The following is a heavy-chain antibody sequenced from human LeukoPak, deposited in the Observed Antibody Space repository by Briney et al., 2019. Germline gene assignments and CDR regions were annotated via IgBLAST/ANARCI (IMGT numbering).Heavy chain of an antibody. CDR3: ARYGSGWYKDY. CDR1: GFTVSSNY. V-gene: IGHV3-53*01. CDR2: IYSGGST. Sequence: GGSLRLSCAASGFTVSSNYMSWVRQAPGKGLEWVSVIYSGGSTYYADSVKGRFSISRDNSKNTLYLQMNSLRAEDTAVYYCARYGSGWYKDYWGQGTLVTVSS. J-gene: IGHJ4*02. D-gene: IGHD6-19*01.